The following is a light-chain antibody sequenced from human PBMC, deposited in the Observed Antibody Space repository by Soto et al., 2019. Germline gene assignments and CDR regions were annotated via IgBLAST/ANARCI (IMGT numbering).Light chain of an antibody. V-gene: IGKV3D-20*02. Sequence: EIVLTQSPGTLSLSPGERATLSCRASQSVSSSYLAWYQQKPGQAPRLLIYGASSRATGIPDRFSGGGSGTDFTLTISSLEPEDSAVYYCQQRHMWPITFGQGTKV. CDR3: QQRHMWPIT. CDR2: GAS. J-gene: IGKJ1*01. CDR1: QSVSSSY.